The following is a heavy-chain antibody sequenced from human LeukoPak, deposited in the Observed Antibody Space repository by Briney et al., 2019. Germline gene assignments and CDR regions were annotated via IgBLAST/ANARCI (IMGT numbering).Heavy chain of an antibody. CDR3: AREDASNWFDP. CDR1: GGSFSGYY. Sequence: SETLSLTCAVYGGSFSGYYWSWIRQPPGKGLEWIGEINHSGSTNYNPSLKSRVTISVDRSKNQFSLKLSSVTAADTAVYYCAREDASNWFDPWGQGTLVTVSS. J-gene: IGHJ5*02. CDR2: INHSGST. V-gene: IGHV4-34*01.